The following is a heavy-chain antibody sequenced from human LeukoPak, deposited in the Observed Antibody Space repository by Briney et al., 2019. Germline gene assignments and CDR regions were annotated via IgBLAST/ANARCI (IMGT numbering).Heavy chain of an antibody. Sequence: GGSLRLSCAASGFTFNNYGMHWVRQAPGKGLEWVAVISYDGNIRYYADSVKGRFTISRDNTKNSLYLQMNSLGAEDTAVYYCARDWDVDTAMVTVDYWGQGTLVTVSS. D-gene: IGHD5-18*01. CDR2: ISYDGNIR. CDR3: ARDWDVDTAMVTVDY. CDR1: GFTFNNYG. J-gene: IGHJ4*02. V-gene: IGHV3-30*03.